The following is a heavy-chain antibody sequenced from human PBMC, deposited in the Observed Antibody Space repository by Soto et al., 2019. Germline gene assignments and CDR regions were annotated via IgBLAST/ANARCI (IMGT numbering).Heavy chain of an antibody. CDR2: IYYSGST. CDR1: GGSISSSSYY. D-gene: IGHD2-8*01. CDR3: ARDAESGAQWDNWFDP. Sequence: SETLSLTCTVSGGSISSSSYYWGWIRQPPGKGLEWIGSIYYSGSTYYNPSLKSRVTISVDTSKNQFSLKLSSVTAADTAVYYCARDAESGAQWDNWFDPWGQGTLVTAPQ. V-gene: IGHV4-39*02. J-gene: IGHJ5*02.